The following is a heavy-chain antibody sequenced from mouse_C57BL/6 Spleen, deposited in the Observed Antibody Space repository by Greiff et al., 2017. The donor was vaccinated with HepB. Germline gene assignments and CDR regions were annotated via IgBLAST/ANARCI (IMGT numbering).Heavy chain of an antibody. J-gene: IGHJ3*01. CDR3: ARHEGLPNSNYPAWFAY. CDR1: GYTFTEYT. V-gene: IGHV1-62-2*01. Sequence: VKLVESGAELVKPGASVKLSCKASGYTFTEYTIHWVKQRSGQGLEWIGWFYPGSGSIKYNEKFKDKATLTADKSSSTVYMELSRLTSEDSAVYFCARHEGLPNSNYPAWFAYWGQGTLVTVAA. D-gene: IGHD2-5*01. CDR2: FYPGSGSI.